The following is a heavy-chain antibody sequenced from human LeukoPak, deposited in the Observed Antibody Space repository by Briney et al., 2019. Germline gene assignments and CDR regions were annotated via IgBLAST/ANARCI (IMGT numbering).Heavy chain of an antibody. CDR3: ARLFASTAMPKN. V-gene: IGHV4-39*01. CDR1: GGSISSSSYY. Sequence: PSETLSHTCTVSGGSISSSSYYWGWIRQPPGKGLERIGSIYYSGSTYYNPSLKSRVTISVDTSKNQFSLKLSSVTAADTAVYYCARLFASTAMPKNWGQGTLVTVSS. CDR2: IYYSGST. D-gene: IGHD5-18*01. J-gene: IGHJ4*02.